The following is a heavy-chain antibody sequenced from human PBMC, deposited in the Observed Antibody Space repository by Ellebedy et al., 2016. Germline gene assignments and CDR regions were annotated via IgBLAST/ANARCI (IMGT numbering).Heavy chain of an antibody. V-gene: IGHV1-18*04. Sequence: ASVKVSCXVSGGTFDDYAISWVRQAPGQGLEWMGWISASNGETNSLHSFQDRLTLTTDTSTGTAYMELRSLTFDDTAVYYCARDPPTSGDPYRHFDLWGRGTLVTVSS. CDR3: ARDPPTSGDPYRHFDL. J-gene: IGHJ2*01. CDR1: GGTFDDYA. D-gene: IGHD3-16*02. CDR2: ISASNGET.